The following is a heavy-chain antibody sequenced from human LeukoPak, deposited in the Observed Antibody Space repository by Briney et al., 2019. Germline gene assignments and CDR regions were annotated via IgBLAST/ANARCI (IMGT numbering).Heavy chain of an antibody. J-gene: IGHJ4*02. Sequence: KPGGSLRLSCAASGFTFSDYYMSWIRQAPGKGLEWVSYISSSSSYTDYADSVKGRFTTSRDNAKNSLNLQMNSLRAEDTAVYYCARDSGYSGYSDYWGQGTLVTVSS. CDR2: ISSSSSYT. V-gene: IGHV3-11*05. CDR1: GFTFSDYY. D-gene: IGHD5-12*01. CDR3: ARDSGYSGYSDY.